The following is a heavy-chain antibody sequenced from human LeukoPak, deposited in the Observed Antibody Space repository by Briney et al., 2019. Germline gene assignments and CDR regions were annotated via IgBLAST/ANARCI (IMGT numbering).Heavy chain of an antibody. Sequence: ASVKVSCKASGYTFTGYYMHWVRQAPGQGLEYLGWINPHTGDTHYAQNFQGRVTMTRDTSTNTVYMELRSLRSDDTAVYYCARDLFSRRMNYYGSGSYFAYWGQGTLVAVSS. D-gene: IGHD3-10*01. V-gene: IGHV1-2*02. CDR2: INPHTGDT. CDR1: GYTFTGYY. J-gene: IGHJ4*02. CDR3: ARDLFSRRMNYYGSGSYFAY.